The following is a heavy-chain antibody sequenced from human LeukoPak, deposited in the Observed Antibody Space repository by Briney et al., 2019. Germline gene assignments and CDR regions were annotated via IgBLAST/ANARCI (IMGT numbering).Heavy chain of an antibody. V-gene: IGHV3-30*18. D-gene: IGHD1-1*01. CDR2: ISYDGSNK. CDR3: AKDTTTGDSAPLDY. Sequence: GGSLRLSCAVSGFTFRTYWMHWVRQAPGKGLEWVAVISYDGSNKYYADSVKGRFTISRDNSKNTLYLQMNSLRAEDTAVYYCAKDTTTGDSAPLDYWGQGTLVTVSS. J-gene: IGHJ4*02. CDR1: GFTFRTYW.